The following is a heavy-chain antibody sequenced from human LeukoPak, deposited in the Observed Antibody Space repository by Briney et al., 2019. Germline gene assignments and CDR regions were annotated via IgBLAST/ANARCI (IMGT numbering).Heavy chain of an antibody. CDR3: ARAGGYSYFDY. CDR1: GGSITDYY. V-gene: IGHV4-34*01. D-gene: IGHD5-12*01. CDR2: INHSGST. Sequence: PSETLSLTCALSGGSITDYYYNWVRQPPGKGLEWIGEINHSGSTTYNPSLKSRVIIAVDTSKNQFSLKLTSVTAADTAVYYCARAGGYSYFDYWGQGTLVTVSS. J-gene: IGHJ4*02.